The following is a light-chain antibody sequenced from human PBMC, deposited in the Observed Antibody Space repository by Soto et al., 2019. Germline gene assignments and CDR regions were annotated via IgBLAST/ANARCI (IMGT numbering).Light chain of an antibody. V-gene: IGKV3-11*01. J-gene: IGKJ5*01. CDR1: QSFRGL. CDR2: DAY. Sequence: EVVLTQSAVNLSLSPWERSTLSCRASQSFRGLLAWYQQKPGQAPRLLIYDAYNRATGIPPRFSGSGSGTDFTLTISSLEPEDSAVYYCQQRHMWPITFGQGTRLEIK. CDR3: QQRHMWPIT.